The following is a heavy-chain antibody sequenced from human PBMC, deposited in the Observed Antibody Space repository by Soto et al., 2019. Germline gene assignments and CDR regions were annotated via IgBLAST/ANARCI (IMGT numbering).Heavy chain of an antibody. CDR3: ARASGYCSGGSCSDAFDI. Sequence: ASVKVSCKASGYTFTSYGISWVRQAPGQGLEWMGWISAYNGNTNYAQKIQGRVTMTTDTSTSTAYMELRSLRSDDTAVYYFARASGYCSGGSCSDAFDIWGQGTMVTVSS. V-gene: IGHV1-18*01. J-gene: IGHJ3*02. D-gene: IGHD2-15*01. CDR1: GYTFTSYG. CDR2: ISAYNGNT.